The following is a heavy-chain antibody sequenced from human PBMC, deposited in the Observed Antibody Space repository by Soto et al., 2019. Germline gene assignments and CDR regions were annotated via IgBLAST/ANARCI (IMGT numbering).Heavy chain of an antibody. Sequence: TGGSLRLSCAASGFTFSSYWMSWVRQAPGKGLEWVANIKQDGSEKYYVDSVKGRFTISRDNAKNSLYLQMNSLRAEDTAVYYCARDLFYYYDSSGYPVYWFDPWGQGTLVTVSS. CDR1: GFTFSSYW. D-gene: IGHD3-22*01. CDR2: IKQDGSEK. J-gene: IGHJ5*02. V-gene: IGHV3-7*01. CDR3: ARDLFYYYDSSGYPVYWFDP.